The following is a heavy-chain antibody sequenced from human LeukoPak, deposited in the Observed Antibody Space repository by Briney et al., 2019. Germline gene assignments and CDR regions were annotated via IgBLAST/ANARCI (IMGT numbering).Heavy chain of an antibody. V-gene: IGHV3-64D*09. Sequence: GSXXLSCSASGFIFSSYAXXXVRQAPGXXXXXXSAINSNGVSTYYAXXXXXRXXXSRDNSKNTLYLQMSSLXXXDTAVYYCVKGLLYSRDALDIWGQGTMVTVSS. CDR3: VKGLLYSRDALDI. D-gene: IGHD2-15*01. CDR1: GFIFSSYA. J-gene: IGHJ3*02. CDR2: INSNGVST.